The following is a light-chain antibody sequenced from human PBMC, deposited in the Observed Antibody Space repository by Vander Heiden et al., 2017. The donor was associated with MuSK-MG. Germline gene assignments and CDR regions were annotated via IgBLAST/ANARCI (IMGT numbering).Light chain of an antibody. J-gene: IGLJ2*01. CDR1: SNDLGRYNY. CDR2: EVS. CDR3: TSYKITNAVWL. V-gene: IGLV2-14*03. Sequence: QSALTQPASVSGSPGQSITIPCLGTSNDLGRYNYVSWYQQHPGKAPRLVVSEVSNRPSGISSRFSGSKSGNTASLTISGLQAEDEADYYCTSYKITNAVWLFGGGTKLTVL.